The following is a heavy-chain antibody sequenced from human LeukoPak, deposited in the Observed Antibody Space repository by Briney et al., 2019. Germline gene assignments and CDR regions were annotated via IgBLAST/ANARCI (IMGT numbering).Heavy chain of an antibody. V-gene: IGHV3-30*02. J-gene: IGHJ4*02. Sequence: HPGGSLRLSCAASGFTFSSYAMSWVRQAPGKGLEWVAFIRYDGSNKYYADSVKGRFTISRDNSKNTLYLQLNILRADDTAFYYCAKDSSRWLQYGGFDYWGQGTLVTVSS. CDR3: AKDSSRWLQYGGFDY. CDR1: GFTFSSYA. CDR2: IRYDGSNK. D-gene: IGHD5-24*01.